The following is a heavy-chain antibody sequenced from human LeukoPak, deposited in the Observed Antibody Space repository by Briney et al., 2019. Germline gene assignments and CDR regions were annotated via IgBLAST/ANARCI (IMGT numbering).Heavy chain of an antibody. CDR3: ARDLYSSGWYYNVGYYGMDV. J-gene: IGHJ6*02. CDR2: ISSSGSTI. D-gene: IGHD6-19*01. CDR1: GFTFSSYE. Sequence: GGSLRLSCAASGFTFSSYEMNWVRQAPGKGLEWDSYISSSGSTIYYADSVKGRFTISRDNAKNSLYLQMNSLRAEDTAVYYCARDLYSSGWYYNVGYYGMDVWGQGTTVTVSS. V-gene: IGHV3-48*03.